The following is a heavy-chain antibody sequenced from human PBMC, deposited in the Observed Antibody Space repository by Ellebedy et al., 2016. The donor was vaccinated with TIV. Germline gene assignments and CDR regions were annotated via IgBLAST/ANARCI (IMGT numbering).Heavy chain of an antibody. J-gene: IGHJ2*01. CDR1: GGSISTNTYY. CDR2: VYYSGST. V-gene: IGHV4-39*01. D-gene: IGHD2-15*01. Sequence: MPSETLSLTCTVSGGSISTNTYYWGWIRQPPGKGLEWIGSVYYSGSTYYNLSLKSRVTISVDTSKNQFSLKLSSVTAADTAIYYCARHDLKVAYYWYFDLWGRGTLVTVSS. CDR3: ARHDLKVAYYWYFDL.